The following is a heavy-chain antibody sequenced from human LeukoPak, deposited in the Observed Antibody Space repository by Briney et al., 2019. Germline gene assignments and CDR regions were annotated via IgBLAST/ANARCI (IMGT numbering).Heavy chain of an antibody. CDR1: GGSFSGYY. J-gene: IGHJ3*02. D-gene: IGHD6-19*01. V-gene: IGHV4-34*01. Sequence: SETLSLTCVVYGGSFSGYYWSWIRQPPGKGLEWIGEINHSGSTNYNPSLKSRVTISVDTSKNQFSLKLSSVTAADTAVYYCARGVPYSSGWYRVHAFDIWGQGTMVTVSS. CDR3: ARGVPYSSGWYRVHAFDI. CDR2: INHSGST.